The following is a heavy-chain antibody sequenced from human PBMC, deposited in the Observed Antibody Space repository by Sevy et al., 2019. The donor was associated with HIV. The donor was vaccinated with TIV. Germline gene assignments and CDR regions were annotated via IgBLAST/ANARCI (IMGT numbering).Heavy chain of an antibody. Sequence: GGSLRLSCAASGFTFSNYWMSWVRQAPGKGLEWVANIKKDGSEKYNVDSVKGRLTISRDNAKNYLFLQMNSLRAEDTALYYCARDCSSTSCLWGLDVRGQGTTVTVSS. CDR1: GFTFSNYW. J-gene: IGHJ6*02. V-gene: IGHV3-7*03. D-gene: IGHD2-2*01. CDR3: ARDCSSTSCLWGLDV. CDR2: IKKDGSEK.